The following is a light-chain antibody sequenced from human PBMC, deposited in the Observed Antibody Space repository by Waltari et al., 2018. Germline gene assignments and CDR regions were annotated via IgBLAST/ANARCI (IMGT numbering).Light chain of an antibody. J-gene: IGLJ1*01. Sequence: SSELTQDPAVSVALGQTVRTTCQGDSLRDYSGSWYRQKPGQAPVLVIYGKYNRPSGIPDRFSGSGSCNTASLTIAGAQAEDEADYYCCPRGSSGSSVVFGPGTKLSVL. V-gene: IGLV3-19*01. CDR3: CPRGSSGSSVV. CDR2: GKY. CDR1: SLRDYS.